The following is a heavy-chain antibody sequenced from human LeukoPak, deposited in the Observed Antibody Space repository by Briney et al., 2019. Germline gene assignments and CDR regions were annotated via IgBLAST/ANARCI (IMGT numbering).Heavy chain of an antibody. CDR2: ISGSGGST. Sequence: PGGSLRLSCAASRFTFSSYAMSWVRQAPGKGLEWVSAISGSGGSTYYADSVKGRFTISRDNSKNTLYLQMNSLRAEDTAVYYCAKDRAKQDAFDIWGQGTMVTVSS. V-gene: IGHV3-23*01. D-gene: IGHD3-10*01. CDR1: RFTFSSYA. CDR3: AKDRAKQDAFDI. J-gene: IGHJ3*02.